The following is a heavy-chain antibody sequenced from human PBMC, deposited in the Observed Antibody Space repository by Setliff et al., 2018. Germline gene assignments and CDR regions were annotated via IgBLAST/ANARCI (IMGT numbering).Heavy chain of an antibody. J-gene: IGHJ4*02. Sequence: PSETLSLTCTVSRGSINSHYWSWIRQPAGKGLEWIGRIFGSGSTNYNPSLKSRVTMSIDTSKNQFFLKVRSVTAADTAVYYCARDRGSNNSPEDFDSWGQGTLVTVSS. CDR1: RGSINSHY. CDR2: IFGSGST. D-gene: IGHD1-1*01. CDR3: ARDRGSNNSPEDFDS. V-gene: IGHV4-4*07.